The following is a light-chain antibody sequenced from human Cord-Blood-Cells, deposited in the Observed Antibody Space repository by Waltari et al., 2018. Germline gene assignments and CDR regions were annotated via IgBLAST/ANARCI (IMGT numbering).Light chain of an antibody. CDR3: NSRDSSGNHWV. V-gene: IGLV3-19*01. CDR1: SLRSYY. CDR2: GKN. J-gene: IGLJ3*02. Sequence: SSELTQDPAVSVALGQTVRITCQGDSLRSYYASWYQQKPGQAPVLVIYGKNNRPSGIPGRFSCSSSGNTASLTITGAQAEDEADYYCNSRDSSGNHWVFGGGTTLTVL.